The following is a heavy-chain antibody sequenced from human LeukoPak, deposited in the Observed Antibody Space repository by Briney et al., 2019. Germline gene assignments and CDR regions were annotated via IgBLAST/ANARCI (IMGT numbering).Heavy chain of an antibody. Sequence: SETLSLTCTVSGGSISSYYWSWIRQPPGKGLEWIGDISYSGSTNYNPSLKSRVTISVDTSKNQFSLKLSSVTAADTAVYYCARVTTPRYYYYYMDVWGKGTTVTVSS. D-gene: IGHD1-14*01. CDR2: ISYSGST. CDR3: ARVTTPRYYYYYMDV. J-gene: IGHJ6*03. CDR1: GGSISSYY. V-gene: IGHV4-59*01.